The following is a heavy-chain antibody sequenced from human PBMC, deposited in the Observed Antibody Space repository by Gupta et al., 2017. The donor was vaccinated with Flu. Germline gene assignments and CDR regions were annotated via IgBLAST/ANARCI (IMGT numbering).Heavy chain of an antibody. CDR3: ARGWIPLGAHFDS. CDR1: SDSE. D-gene: IGHD5-18*01. Sequence: SDSEMEWVRQVPGKGLEWISYISSTGSPTYYAESVRGRFTTSIDSANNSIYLLRNSLRVEDTAIYYWARGWIPLGAHFDSWGQGALVTVSS. CDR2: ISSTGSPT. V-gene: IGHV3-48*03. J-gene: IGHJ4*02.